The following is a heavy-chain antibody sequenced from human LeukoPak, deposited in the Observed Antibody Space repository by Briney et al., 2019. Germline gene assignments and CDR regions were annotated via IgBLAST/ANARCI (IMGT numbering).Heavy chain of an antibody. Sequence: GGSLRLSCAASEFTFSDFHMNWIRQAPGKGLEWISHISNTGSTIYYADSGKGRFTISRDNAKNSLYLQVKSLRVEDTGVYYCAREGSRSSFYFDYWGQGTLVTVSS. CDR2: ISNTGSTI. V-gene: IGHV3-11*04. D-gene: IGHD6-6*01. J-gene: IGHJ4*02. CDR3: AREGSRSSFYFDY. CDR1: EFTFSDFH.